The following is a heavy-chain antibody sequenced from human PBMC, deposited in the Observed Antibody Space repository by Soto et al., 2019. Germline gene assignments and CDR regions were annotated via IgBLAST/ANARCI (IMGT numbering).Heavy chain of an antibody. D-gene: IGHD2-15*01. CDR1: GFTFSTFA. V-gene: IGHV3-30*09. Sequence: QVQLVESGEGGVQPGRSLRLSCAASGFTFSTFAMHWVRQAPGKGLEWVGVISEDGTRTYYQDSVKGRFAISRDYYKSTIYLQMSSRKVEDTAVYFCARASTPLGNCSGARCIVSDALDLWGRGTRVTVSS. J-gene: IGHJ3*01. CDR2: ISEDGTRT. CDR3: ARASTPLGNCSGARCIVSDALDL.